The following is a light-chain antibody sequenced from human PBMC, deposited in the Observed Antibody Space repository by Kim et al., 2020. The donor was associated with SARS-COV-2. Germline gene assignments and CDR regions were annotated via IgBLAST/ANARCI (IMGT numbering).Light chain of an antibody. CDR1: VLAKKY. Sequence: SPGQTARITCSGDVLAKKYARWFQQKPGQAPVLVIWKDTDRPSGIPERFSGSSSGTTVTLTISGAQVEDEADYYCFSAADKSAFWVFGGGTQLTVL. V-gene: IGLV3-27*01. J-gene: IGLJ3*02. CDR2: KDT. CDR3: FSAADKSAFWV.